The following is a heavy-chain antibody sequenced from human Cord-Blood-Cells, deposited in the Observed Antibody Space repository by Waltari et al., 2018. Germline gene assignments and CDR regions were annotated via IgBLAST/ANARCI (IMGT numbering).Heavy chain of an antibody. V-gene: IGHV3-48*02. CDR2: ISSSSSTI. CDR3: ARDQDCSSTSCYDY. CDR1: GFTFSSYS. J-gene: IGHJ4*02. D-gene: IGHD2-2*01. Sequence: EVKLVESGGGLVQPGGSLRLSGAASGFTFSSYSMNWFRQAPGKGLEWVSYISSSSSTIYYADSVKGRFTISRDNAKNSLYLQMNSLRDEDTAVYYCARDQDCSSTSCYDYWGQGTLVTVSS.